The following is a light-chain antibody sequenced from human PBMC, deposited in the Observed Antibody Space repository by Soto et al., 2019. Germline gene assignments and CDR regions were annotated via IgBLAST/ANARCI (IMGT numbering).Light chain of an antibody. CDR1: ASDVGGYNY. V-gene: IGLV2-14*01. CDR3: LSYTSSSTYV. CDR2: EVT. Sequence: QSALTQPASVSGSPGQSITISCTGTASDVGGYNYVSWYQQHPGKAPQLIIYEVTNRPSGISNRFSGSKSGNMASLTISGLQAEDETDYYCLSYTSSSTYVFGSGTQLTVL. J-gene: IGLJ7*01.